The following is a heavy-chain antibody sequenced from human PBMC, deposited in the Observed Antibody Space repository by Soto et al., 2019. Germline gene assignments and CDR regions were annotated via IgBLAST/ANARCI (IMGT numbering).Heavy chain of an antibody. CDR3: ARAMDTAKTSKDNWLDP. Sequence: PGGSLRLSCAASGFTFRSYSMHWVRQAPGKGLEWVATISYEENKTYYTDSVKGRSTISRDNSKNTLYLQVNRLRAEDTAVYYCARAMDTAKTSKDNWLDPWGQGT. CDR2: ISYEENKT. D-gene: IGHD5-18*01. CDR1: GFTFRSYS. V-gene: IGHV3-30-3*01. J-gene: IGHJ5*02.